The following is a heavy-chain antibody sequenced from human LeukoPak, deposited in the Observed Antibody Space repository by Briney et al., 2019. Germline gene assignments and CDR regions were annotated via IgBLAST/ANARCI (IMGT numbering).Heavy chain of an antibody. CDR3: ARDGGGDGYNNINWFDP. Sequence: ASVKVSCKASGYTFTSYAMHWVRQAPGQRLEWMGWINTNTGNPTYAQGFTGRFVFSLDTSVSTAYPQISSLKAEDTAVYYCARDGGGDGYNNINWFDPWGQGTLVTVSS. CDR1: GYTFTSYA. V-gene: IGHV7-4-1*02. J-gene: IGHJ5*02. CDR2: INTNTGNP. D-gene: IGHD5-24*01.